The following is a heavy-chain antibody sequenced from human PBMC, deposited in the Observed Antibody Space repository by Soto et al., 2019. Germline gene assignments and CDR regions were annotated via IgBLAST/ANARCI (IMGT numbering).Heavy chain of an antibody. V-gene: IGHV4-34*01. J-gene: IGHJ4*02. CDR1: GGSFSGYY. CDR3: ARDKITGLFDY. Sequence: PSETLSLTCAVSGGSFSGYYWTWIRQPPGTGLEWIGETNHSGSTNYNPSLKSRVTISVDTSKNQFSLKLTSVTAADTAVYYCARDKITGLFDYWGQGTLVTVSS. CDR2: TNHSGST. D-gene: IGHD2-8*02.